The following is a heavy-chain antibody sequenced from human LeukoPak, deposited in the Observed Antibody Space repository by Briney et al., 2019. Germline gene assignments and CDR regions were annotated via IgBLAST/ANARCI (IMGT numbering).Heavy chain of an antibody. CDR1: GFTFIDYA. CDR2: ISGTGGGGDSQ. CDR3: AKDFYSVTYPRFDY. D-gene: IGHD4-23*01. J-gene: IGHJ4*02. Sequence: GGALRLSCAASGFTFIDYAMSCVRQAPGKGLEWISAISGTGGGGDSQYYAEAVKGCFAIFRDNSKITLYLQMNRLRAEDTAVYYCAKDFYSVTYPRFDYWGQGTLVTVSS. V-gene: IGHV3-23*01.